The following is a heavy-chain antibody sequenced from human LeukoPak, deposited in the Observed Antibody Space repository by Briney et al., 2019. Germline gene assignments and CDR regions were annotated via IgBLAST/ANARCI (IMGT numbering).Heavy chain of an antibody. CDR3: ARGPTISETGYFDY. CDR2: INHRGDT. Sequence: PSETLSLTCAVYGGSFSRYYWSWIRQSPGKGLEWIAEINHRGDTNHNPSVKSRVTISVDTSKNQFSLKVTSLTAADTAVYFCARGPTISETGYFDYWGQGTLVTVSS. J-gene: IGHJ4*03. D-gene: IGHD1-1*01. CDR1: GGSFSRYY. V-gene: IGHV4-34*01.